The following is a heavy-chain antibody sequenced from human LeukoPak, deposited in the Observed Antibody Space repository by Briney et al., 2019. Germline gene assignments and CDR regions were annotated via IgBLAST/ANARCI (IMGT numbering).Heavy chain of an antibody. CDR3: ARGYSSSWYYFDY. J-gene: IGHJ4*02. CDR2: ISYDGSNK. D-gene: IGHD6-13*01. Sequence: GGSLRLSCAVSGFTFNAYGMHWVRQAPGKGLEWVAVISYDGSNKYYADSVKGRFTISRDNAKNSLYLQMNSLRAEDTAVYYCARGYSSSWYYFDYWGQGTLVTVSS. V-gene: IGHV3-30*12. CDR1: GFTFNAYG.